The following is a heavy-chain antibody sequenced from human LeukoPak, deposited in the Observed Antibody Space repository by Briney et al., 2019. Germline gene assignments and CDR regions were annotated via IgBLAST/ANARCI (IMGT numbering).Heavy chain of an antibody. Sequence: GRSLRLSCAASGFTFSSYAMHWVRQAPGKGLEWVAVISYDGSNKHYADSVKGRFTISRDNSKNTLYLQMNSLRAEDTAVYYCARDRRGWGFYYFDYWGQGTLVTVSS. J-gene: IGHJ4*02. V-gene: IGHV3-30-3*01. CDR3: ARDRRGWGFYYFDY. D-gene: IGHD7-27*01. CDR2: ISYDGSNK. CDR1: GFTFSSYA.